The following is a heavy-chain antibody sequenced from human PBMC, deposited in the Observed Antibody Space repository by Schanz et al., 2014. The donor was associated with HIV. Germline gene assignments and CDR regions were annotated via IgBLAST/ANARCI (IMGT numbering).Heavy chain of an antibody. CDR1: GFTFGSYA. J-gene: IGHJ4*02. Sequence: VQLLESGGGLAQPGGSLRLSCAASGFTFGSYAMGWVRQAPGKGLEWVTVISNDGSIEYYADSVKGRFTISRDNSKNTLYLQMNSLRSEDTAVYYCAKVGRIYSTTWIDYWGQGTLVTVSS. D-gene: IGHD2-2*01. V-gene: IGHV3-30*18. CDR2: ISNDGSIE. CDR3: AKVGRIYSTTWIDY.